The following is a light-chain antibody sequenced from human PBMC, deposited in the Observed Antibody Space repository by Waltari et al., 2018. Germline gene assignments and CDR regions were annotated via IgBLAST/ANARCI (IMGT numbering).Light chain of an antibody. CDR3: QQYGSSVMYT. V-gene: IGKV3-20*01. CDR2: GAS. Sequence: VLTQSPGTLSLSPGARATLPCRASQSITKRYFAWYQQKPGQAPRLLIYGASSRAAGIPDRFSGSGSGTDFTLTISGLEPEDSAVYYCQQYGSSVMYTFGQGTKLEIK. CDR1: QSITKRY. J-gene: IGKJ2*01.